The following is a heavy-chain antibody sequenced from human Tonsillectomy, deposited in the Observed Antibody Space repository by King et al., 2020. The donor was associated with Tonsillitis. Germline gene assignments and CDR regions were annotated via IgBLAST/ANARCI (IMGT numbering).Heavy chain of an antibody. CDR3: AQARTDSSTWYDAGIYYYYGMDV. Sequence: QLQESGPGLVKPSETLSLTCTVSGGSVSNSSYYWSWIRQPPGKGLEWIGYIYYSGSTNYNPSLKSRVTISVDTPKNQFSLNLNSVTAADTAVYYCAQARTDSSTWYDAGIYYYYGMDVWGQGTTVTVSS. V-gene: IGHV4-61*01. J-gene: IGHJ6*02. CDR2: IYYSGST. D-gene: IGHD6-13*01. CDR1: GGSVSNSSYY.